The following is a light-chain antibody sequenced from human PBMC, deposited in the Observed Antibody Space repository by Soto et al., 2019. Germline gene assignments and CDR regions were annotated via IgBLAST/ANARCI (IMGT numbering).Light chain of an antibody. J-gene: IGKJ1*01. CDR2: KAS. Sequence: DIQMTQSPSTLSASVGDRVTITCRASQSISSWLAWYQQKPGKAPKLLIYKASSLERGVPSRFRGSGSGTQCPLTIGSLQPEDFPTYYGQQYNSPPWSFGQGTKVEI. V-gene: IGKV1-5*03. CDR1: QSISSW. CDR3: QQYNSPPWS.